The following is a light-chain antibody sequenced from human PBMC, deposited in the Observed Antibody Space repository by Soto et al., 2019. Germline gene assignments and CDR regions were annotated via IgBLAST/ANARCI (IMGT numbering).Light chain of an antibody. V-gene: IGLV2-23*01. CDR3: RSYASSTSYV. J-gene: IGLJ1*01. CDR2: EGT. CDR1: TSDVGGYNL. Sequence: QSALTQPACVSGSPGQSITIACGGTTSDVGGYNLVSWYQQHTAKAPKLLIYEGTQRPSGVSSRFSGSKSGNTASLTISGVQDEHAADYSRRSYASSTSYVCGTGGTVSVL.